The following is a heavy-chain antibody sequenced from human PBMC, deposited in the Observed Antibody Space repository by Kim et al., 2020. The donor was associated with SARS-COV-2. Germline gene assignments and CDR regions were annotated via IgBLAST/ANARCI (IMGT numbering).Heavy chain of an antibody. D-gene: IGHD5-18*01. J-gene: IGHJ4*02. CDR1: GGSVSSGSYY. CDR2: IYYSGST. V-gene: IGHV4-61*01. CDR3: AREGLVDTAMPLL. Sequence: SETLSLTCTVSGGSVSSGSYYWSWIRQPPGKGLEWIGYIYYSGSTNYNPSLKSRVTISVDTSKNQFSLKLSSVTAADTAVYYCAREGLVDTAMPLLWGQGTLVTLSS.